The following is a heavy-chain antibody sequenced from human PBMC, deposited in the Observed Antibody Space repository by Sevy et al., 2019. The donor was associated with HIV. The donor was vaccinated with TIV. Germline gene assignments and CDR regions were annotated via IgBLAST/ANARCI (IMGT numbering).Heavy chain of an antibody. D-gene: IGHD3-10*01. Sequence: GGSLRLSCAASGFTVSRYGMHWVRQAPGKGLEWVAVIWYDGSNKYYADSVKGRLTISRDNSKNTLYLQMNSLRAEDTAVYYCATSDYYGSGSYYYYYYMDVWGKGTTVTVSS. CDR1: GFTVSRYG. V-gene: IGHV3-33*01. CDR3: ATSDYYGSGSYYYYYYMDV. CDR2: IWYDGSNK. J-gene: IGHJ6*03.